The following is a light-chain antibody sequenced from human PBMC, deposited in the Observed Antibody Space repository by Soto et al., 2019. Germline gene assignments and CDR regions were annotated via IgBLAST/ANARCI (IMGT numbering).Light chain of an antibody. CDR1: QSVSSSY. V-gene: IGKV3-20*01. CDR3: QQYGSSPFT. J-gene: IGKJ3*01. Sequence: DIEMTQSPGTLSLSPGERATLSCRASQSVSSSYLAWYQQKPGQAPRLLIYGASSRATGIPDRFSGSGSGTDFTLTISSLEPEDFAVYYCQQYGSSPFTFGPGTKVDIK. CDR2: GAS.